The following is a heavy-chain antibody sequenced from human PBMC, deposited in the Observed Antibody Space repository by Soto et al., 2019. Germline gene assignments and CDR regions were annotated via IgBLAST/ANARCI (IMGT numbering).Heavy chain of an antibody. V-gene: IGHV3-33*01. CDR3: ATGVVITPDAFDI. J-gene: IGHJ3*02. CDR1: GFTFSSYG. Sequence: GSLRLSCAAYGFTFSSYGVHWVRQAPGKGLEWVAVIWYDGSNKYYADSVKGRFNTSRDNSKNTLYLQMNSLRAEDTAVYYCATGVVITPDAFDIWGQGTMVTVSS. CDR2: IWYDGSNK. D-gene: IGHD3-3*01.